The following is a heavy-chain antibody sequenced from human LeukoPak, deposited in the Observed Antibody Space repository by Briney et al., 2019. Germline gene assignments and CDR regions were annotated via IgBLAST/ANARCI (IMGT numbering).Heavy chain of an antibody. CDR1: GGSISSYF. Sequence: SETLSLTCTVSGGSISSYFWSWIRQPPGKGLEWIGYIYYSGRTNYNPSLKSRVTISVDTSKNQFSLKLSSVTAPDTAVYYCARHSSAAGTPDYWGQGTLVTVSS. D-gene: IGHD6-13*01. CDR3: ARHSSAAGTPDY. CDR2: IYYSGRT. V-gene: IGHV4-59*08. J-gene: IGHJ4*02.